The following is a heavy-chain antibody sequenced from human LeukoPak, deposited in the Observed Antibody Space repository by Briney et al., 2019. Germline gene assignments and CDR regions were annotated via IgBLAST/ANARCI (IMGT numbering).Heavy chain of an antibody. Sequence: GGSLRLSCAASGFTVSSNYMSWVRQAPGKGLEWVSVIYSGGSTYYADSVKGRFTISRDNSKNTLYLQMNSLRAEDTAVYYCVRTLDYGDYFDYWGQGTLVTVSS. J-gene: IGHJ4*02. CDR2: IYSGGST. V-gene: IGHV3-53*01. D-gene: IGHD4-17*01. CDR1: GFTVSSNY. CDR3: VRTLDYGDYFDY.